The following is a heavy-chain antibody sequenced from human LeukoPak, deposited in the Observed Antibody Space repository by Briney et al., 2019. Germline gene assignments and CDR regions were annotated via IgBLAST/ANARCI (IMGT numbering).Heavy chain of an antibody. D-gene: IGHD5-18*01. CDR2: INPSGGST. CDR3: ARGPHTAMVTGYYGMDV. Sequence: GASVKVSCKASGYTFTSYYMHWVRQAPGQGLEWMGIINPSGGSTSYAQKFQGRVTVTRDTSTSTVYMELSSLRSEDTAVYYCARGPHTAMVTGYYGMDVWGQGTTVTVSS. J-gene: IGHJ6*02. V-gene: IGHV1-46*01. CDR1: GYTFTSYY.